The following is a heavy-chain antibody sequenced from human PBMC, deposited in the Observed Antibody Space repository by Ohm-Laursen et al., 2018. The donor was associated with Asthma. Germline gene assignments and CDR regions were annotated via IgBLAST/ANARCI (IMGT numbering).Heavy chain of an antibody. CDR3: ARDTGKIGV. Sequence: TLSLTCTVSGGSISSGDYFWGWIRQPPGKGLEWIGYIYYSGSTYYNPSLKSRVTISIDTSKNQFSLKLNSVTAADTAVYYCARDTGKIGVWGQGTLVTVSS. D-gene: IGHD1-1*01. CDR2: IYYSGST. J-gene: IGHJ4*02. V-gene: IGHV4-31*03. CDR1: GGSISSGDYF.